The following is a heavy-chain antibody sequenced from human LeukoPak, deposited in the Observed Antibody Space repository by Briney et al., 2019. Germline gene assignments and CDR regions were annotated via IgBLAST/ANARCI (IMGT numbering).Heavy chain of an antibody. J-gene: IGHJ4*02. Sequence: GGSLRLSCAASGFTFSSYAMHWVRQAPGKGLEWVAVISYDEISKQYIDSVKGRFTISRDNSKNTVYLEMNSLRAEDTAVYYCVYCSGGNCYYAVRGWTYWGQGTLVTVSS. CDR3: VYCSGGNCYYAVRGWTY. CDR1: GFTFSSYA. V-gene: IGHV3-30*04. D-gene: IGHD2-15*01. CDR2: ISYDEISK.